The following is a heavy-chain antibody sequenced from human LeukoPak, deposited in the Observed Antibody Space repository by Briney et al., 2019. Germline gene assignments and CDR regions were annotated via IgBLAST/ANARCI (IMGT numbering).Heavy chain of an antibody. V-gene: IGHV4-39*07. Sequence: SETLSLTCTVSGGSISSSSYYWGWIRQPPGKGLEWIGSIYYSGSTYYNPSLKSRVTISVDTSKNQFSLKLSSVTAADTAVYYCARDKRYSGSYHFDYWGQGTLVTVSS. J-gene: IGHJ4*02. CDR3: ARDKRYSGSYHFDY. D-gene: IGHD1-26*01. CDR1: GGSISSSSYY. CDR2: IYYSGST.